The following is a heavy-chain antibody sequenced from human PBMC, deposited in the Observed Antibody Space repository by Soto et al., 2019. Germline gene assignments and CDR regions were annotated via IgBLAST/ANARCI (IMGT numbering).Heavy chain of an antibody. Sequence: GGSLRLSCAASGFTFSSFALSWVRQAPGKGLEWVSAISGSGDGTDYADSVKGRFTISRDNSKNTLYLQMNSLRAEVTAVYYCAGPGYSSQDYWGQGALVTVSS. J-gene: IGHJ4*02. CDR2: ISGSGDGT. D-gene: IGHD5-18*01. CDR1: GFTFSSFA. CDR3: AGPGYSSQDY. V-gene: IGHV3-23*01.